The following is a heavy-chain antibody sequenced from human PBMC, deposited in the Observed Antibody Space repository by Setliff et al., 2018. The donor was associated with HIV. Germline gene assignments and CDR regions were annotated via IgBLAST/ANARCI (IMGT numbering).Heavy chain of an antibody. D-gene: IGHD1-1*01. J-gene: IGHJ4*02. Sequence: PGGSLRLSCRGSGFTFGDYGMSWVRQAPGKGLEWVANINQDGSHKYYVDSVKGRFTISRDNANRSLYLQMDSLRAEDTAVYYCTRNEIWGQGTLVTVSS. V-gene: IGHV3-7*01. CDR2: INQDGSHK. CDR3: TRNEI. CDR1: GFTFGDYG.